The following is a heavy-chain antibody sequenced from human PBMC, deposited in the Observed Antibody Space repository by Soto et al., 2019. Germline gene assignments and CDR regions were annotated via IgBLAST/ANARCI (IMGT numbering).Heavy chain of an antibody. CDR1: GISLSNAR. V-gene: IGHV3-15*01. CDR2: IQSQNDGGTV. D-gene: IGHD4-17*01. CDR3: TTDYGWAFGI. Sequence: VGSLRLSCAGSGISLSNARMTWVRQAPGKGLEWLGRIQSQNDGGTVDYPAAAKGRFTMSRDDSKNTLYLQLNSLKIEDTAVYYCTTDYGWAFGIWGQGTVVTVSS. J-gene: IGHJ3*02.